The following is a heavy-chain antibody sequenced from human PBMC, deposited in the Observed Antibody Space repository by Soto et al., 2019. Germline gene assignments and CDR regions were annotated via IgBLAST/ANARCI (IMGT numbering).Heavy chain of an antibody. D-gene: IGHD5-18*01. CDR2: ISASGGST. J-gene: IGHJ4*02. CDR1: GFTFSTYA. Sequence: EVQLLESGGGLVQPGGSLRLSCAASGFTFSTYAMTWVRQAPGKGLEWVSGISASGGSTHYADSVKGRFTISRDNSKTTLYLQMNSLRVEDTAVYYCAKVGFPYSYGYLFYYWGQGTLVTVSS. V-gene: IGHV3-23*01. CDR3: AKVGFPYSYGYLFYY.